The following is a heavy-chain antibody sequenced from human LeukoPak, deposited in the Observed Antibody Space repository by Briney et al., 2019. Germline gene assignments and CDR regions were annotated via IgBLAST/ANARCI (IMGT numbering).Heavy chain of an antibody. CDR2: FDPEDGET. CDR1: GYTLTELS. V-gene: IGHV1-24*01. D-gene: IGHD3-3*01. Sequence: VASVKVSCKVSGYTLTELSMHWVRQAPGKGLEWMGSFDPEDGETIYAQKFQGRVTMTEDTSTDTAYMELSSLRSEDTAVYYCALQQLRIFGAFDIWGEGTMVTVSS. CDR3: ALQQLRIFGAFDI. J-gene: IGHJ3*02.